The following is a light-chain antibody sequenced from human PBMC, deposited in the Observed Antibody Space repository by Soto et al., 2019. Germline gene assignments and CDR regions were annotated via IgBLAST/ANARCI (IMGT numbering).Light chain of an antibody. Sequence: QSALTQPRSVSGSPGQSVTISCTGTSSDLGAYSYVSWCQQHPGKAPKLIIYDVTKRPSGVPDRFSGSNSANTASLTISGLQAEDEGDYYCCSYAGNDSYVFGTGTKVTVL. J-gene: IGLJ1*01. V-gene: IGLV2-11*01. CDR2: DVT. CDR3: CSYAGNDSYV. CDR1: SSDLGAYSY.